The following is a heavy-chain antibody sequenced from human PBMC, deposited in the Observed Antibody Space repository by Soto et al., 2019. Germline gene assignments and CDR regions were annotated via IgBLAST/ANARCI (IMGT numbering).Heavy chain of an antibody. CDR3: ARDSRTPSYYDFWSGYPGYYYYAMDV. Sequence: PGGSLRLSCAASGFTFSSYEMNWVRQAPGKGLEWVSSISSSSSYIYYADSVKGRFTISRDNAKNSLYLQMNSLRAEDTAVYYCARDSRTPSYYDFWSGYPGYYYYAMDVWGQGTTVTVSS. V-gene: IGHV3-21*01. J-gene: IGHJ6*02. CDR2: ISSSSSYI. D-gene: IGHD3-3*01. CDR1: GFTFSSYE.